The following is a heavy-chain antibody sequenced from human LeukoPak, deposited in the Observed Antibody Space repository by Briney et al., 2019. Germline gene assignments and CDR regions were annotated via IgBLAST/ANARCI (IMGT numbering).Heavy chain of an antibody. Sequence: GGSLRLSCAASGFTFNSYGMHWVRQAPGKGLEWVAVISYDGSNKYYADSVKGRFTISRDNAKNSLYLQMNSLRAEDTAVYYCAREPGIVGATIPPYYFDYWGQGTLVTVSS. CDR1: GFTFNSYG. V-gene: IGHV3-30*03. D-gene: IGHD1-26*01. CDR2: ISYDGSNK. J-gene: IGHJ4*02. CDR3: AREPGIVGATIPPYYFDY.